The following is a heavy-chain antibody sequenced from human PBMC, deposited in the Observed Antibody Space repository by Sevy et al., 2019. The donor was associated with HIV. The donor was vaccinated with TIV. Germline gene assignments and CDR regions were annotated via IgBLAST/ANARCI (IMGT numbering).Heavy chain of an antibody. Sequence: ASVKVSCKTSGYTFAAYYIHWVRQAPGQGLEWLGWIYPNGGDTTHAQRFQGRVTVTMSTSINTVYMELTRLRSDDTAVYYCARGKREEWLLYLDNWGPGTLVTVSS. V-gene: IGHV1-2*02. J-gene: IGHJ4*02. CDR2: IYPNGGDT. CDR1: GYTFAAYY. CDR3: ARGKREEWLLYLDN. D-gene: IGHD3-3*01.